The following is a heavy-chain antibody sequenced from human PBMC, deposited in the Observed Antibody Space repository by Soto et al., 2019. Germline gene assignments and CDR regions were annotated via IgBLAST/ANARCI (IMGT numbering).Heavy chain of an antibody. Sequence: SETLSLTCPVSGGSISSGDYYWSWIRQPPGKGLEWIGYIYYSGSTYYNPALKSRVTISVDTSKNQFSLKLSSVTAADTAVYYCARSDGRYWGQGTLVTVSS. CDR2: IYYSGST. J-gene: IGHJ4*02. CDR1: GGSISSGDYY. CDR3: ARSDGRY. V-gene: IGHV4-30-4*02.